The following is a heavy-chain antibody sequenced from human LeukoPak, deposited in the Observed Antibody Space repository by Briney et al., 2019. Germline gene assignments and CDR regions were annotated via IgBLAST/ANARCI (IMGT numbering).Heavy chain of an antibody. V-gene: IGHV4-4*08. D-gene: IGHD5/OR15-5a*01. Sequence: PSETLSLTCTVSGGSITNYYWNWIRQPPGKGLEWIGFIYSSGTTNYNPSLKSRVTISVDTSKNQFSLKLNSVTAADTAVYYCARRNSFLNWFDPWGQGTLVTVSS. CDR1: GGSITNYY. CDR2: IYSSGTT. CDR3: ARRNSFLNWFDP. J-gene: IGHJ5*02.